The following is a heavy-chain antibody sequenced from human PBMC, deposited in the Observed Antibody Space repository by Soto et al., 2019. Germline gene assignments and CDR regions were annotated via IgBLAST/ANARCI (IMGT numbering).Heavy chain of an antibody. Sequence: SVKVSCKASGGTFSSYTISWVRQAPGQGLEWMGRIIPILGIANYAQKFQGRVTITADKSTSTAYMELSSLRSEDTAVYYCARTRGYSYGTTPNYFDYWGQGTLVTVSS. CDR3: ARTRGYSYGTTPNYFDY. J-gene: IGHJ4*02. CDR2: IIPILGIA. CDR1: GGTFSSYT. V-gene: IGHV1-69*02. D-gene: IGHD5-18*01.